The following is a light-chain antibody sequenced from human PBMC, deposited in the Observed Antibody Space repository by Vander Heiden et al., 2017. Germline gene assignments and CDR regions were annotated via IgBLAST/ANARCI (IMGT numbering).Light chain of an antibody. V-gene: IGKV4-1*01. CDR3: QQDYSNPYN. Sequence: DILMTQFPDSLLVSLGATATISCKSSQRVLYRSNNKNYFAWYQQKPGQPPKVLIYWASIRMPGVPDRFSGSGSATDFTLTISSLQAEDVAVYYCQQDYSNPYNFGQGTNLEIK. CDR2: WAS. CDR1: QRVLYRSNNKNY. J-gene: IGKJ2*01.